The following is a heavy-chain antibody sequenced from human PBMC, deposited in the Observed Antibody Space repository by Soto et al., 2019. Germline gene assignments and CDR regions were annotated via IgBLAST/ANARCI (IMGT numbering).Heavy chain of an antibody. Sequence: PSETLSLTCTVSGGSISSYYWSWIRQPPGKGLEWIGYIYCSGSTNYNPSLKSRVTIAVDTSKNQFSLKLSSVTAADTAVYYCARVNYDFWSGYYARGAFDIWGRGTMVTVSS. CDR1: GGSISSYY. CDR3: ARVNYDFWSGYYARGAFDI. CDR2: IYCSGST. V-gene: IGHV4-59*01. D-gene: IGHD3-3*01. J-gene: IGHJ3*02.